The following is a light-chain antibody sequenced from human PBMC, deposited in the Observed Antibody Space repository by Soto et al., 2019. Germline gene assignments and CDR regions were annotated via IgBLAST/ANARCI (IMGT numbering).Light chain of an antibody. Sequence: QSVLTQPPSVSGSRGQSVTISCTGTSSDIGNHNRVSWYQQPPGTAPKLMIYEVSNRPSGVPERFSGSKSGNTASLTISGLQAEDEAAYYCSIYTSSSTYVFGTGTKVTVL. CDR1: SSDIGNHNR. CDR2: EVS. V-gene: IGLV2-18*01. CDR3: SIYTSSSTYV. J-gene: IGLJ1*01.